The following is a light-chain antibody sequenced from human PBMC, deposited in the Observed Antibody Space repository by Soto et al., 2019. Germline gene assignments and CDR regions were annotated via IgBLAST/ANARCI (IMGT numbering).Light chain of an antibody. CDR3: CSYEGSYILYV. Sequence: QSALTQPRSVSGSPGQSVTISCTGTSSDVGGYNYVSWYQQHPGKAPKLMIYDVSKRPSGVPDRFSGSKSGNTASLTISGLQAEDEADYYCCSYEGSYILYVFGTGTKLTVL. CDR1: SSDVGGYNY. CDR2: DVS. V-gene: IGLV2-11*01. J-gene: IGLJ1*01.